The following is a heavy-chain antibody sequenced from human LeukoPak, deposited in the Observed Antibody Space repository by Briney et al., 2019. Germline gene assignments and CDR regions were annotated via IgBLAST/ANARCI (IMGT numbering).Heavy chain of an antibody. CDR2: IFPIFGTA. CDR3: ARGPIVVVTAANFDY. J-gene: IGHJ4*02. CDR1: GGTFSSYA. V-gene: IGHV1-69*06. Sequence: GASVKVSCKASGGTFSSYAISWVRQAPGQGLEWMGRIFPIFGTANCAQKFQGRVTITADKSTSTAYMELSSLRSEDTAVYYCARGPIVVVTAANFDYWGQGTLVTVSS. D-gene: IGHD2-21*02.